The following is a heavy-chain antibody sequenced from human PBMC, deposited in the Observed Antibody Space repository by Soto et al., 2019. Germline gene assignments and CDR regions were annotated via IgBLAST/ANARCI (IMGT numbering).Heavy chain of an antibody. D-gene: IGHD1-26*01. CDR1: GFTFTRFS. CDR2: ISSTTNYI. Sequence: GGSLRLSCAASGFTFTRFSMNWVRQAPGKGLEWVSSISSTTNYIYYGDSMKGRFTISRDNAKNSLYLEMNSLRAEDTAIYYCAHLLVVGADDFDYWGQGTMVTVSS. CDR3: AHLLVVGADDFDY. V-gene: IGHV3-21*04. J-gene: IGHJ4*02.